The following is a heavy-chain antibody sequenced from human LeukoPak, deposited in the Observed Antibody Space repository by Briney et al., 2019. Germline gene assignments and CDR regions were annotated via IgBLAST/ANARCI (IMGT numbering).Heavy chain of an antibody. V-gene: IGHV3-23*01. J-gene: IGHJ3*02. D-gene: IGHD3-22*01. CDR1: GFTFSSYA. Sequence: GGSLRLSYAPSGFTFSSYARSWIRQAPGKGLEWVAVISGGGSGTYYADSVRGRFTIARDNSKNTVYLQMNSLRAEDKVIYYCAKAVGSSGYFSRDAFDIWGQGTMVTVSS. CDR2: ISGGGSGT. CDR3: AKAVGSSGYFSRDAFDI.